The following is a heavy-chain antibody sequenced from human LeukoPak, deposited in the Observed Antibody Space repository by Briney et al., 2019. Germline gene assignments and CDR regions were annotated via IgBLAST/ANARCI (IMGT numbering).Heavy chain of an antibody. D-gene: IGHD3-10*01. CDR2: GYDSGST. CDR3: ARQPTGSGSYYSGYYFDY. Sequence: SETLSLTCAVSGVSISSTSYYWGWIRQPPGKGLEWIGSGYDSGSTYYNPSPKSRVTISVATSKTRLSPNLSSVTAADTAVYYCARQPTGSGSYYSGYYFDYWGQGTLVTVSS. J-gene: IGHJ4*02. V-gene: IGHV4-39*01. CDR1: GVSISSTSYY.